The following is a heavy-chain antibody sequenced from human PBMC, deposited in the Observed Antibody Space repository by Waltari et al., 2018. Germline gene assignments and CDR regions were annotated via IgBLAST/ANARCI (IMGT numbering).Heavy chain of an antibody. CDR3: AREAALTNDFDI. V-gene: IGHV3-9*03. Sequence: EVQLVTSGGGLVQPGRSLRLACVGSGFRFDDYAMYWVRQAPGKGLEWVSRINSVATTTDYADSVRGRFTISRDNDLNTVFLHVTSLRAEDMGVYYCAREAALTNDFDIWGRGTNVTVSS. J-gene: IGHJ3*02. CDR1: GFRFDDYA. D-gene: IGHD6-25*01. CDR2: INSVATTT.